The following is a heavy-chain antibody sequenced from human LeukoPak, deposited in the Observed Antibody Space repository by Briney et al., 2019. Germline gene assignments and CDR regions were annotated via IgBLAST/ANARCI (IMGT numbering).Heavy chain of an antibody. CDR2: ISYDGSNK. V-gene: IGHV3-30-3*01. J-gene: IGHJ4*02. CDR1: GFTFGSYA. Sequence: GRSLRLSCAAAGFTFGSYAMPWVRQAPGKGLEWVAVISYDGSNKYYADSVKGRFTISRDNSKNTLYLQMNSLRAEDTAVYYCARDRSTQLYGPLDYWGQGTLVTVSS. D-gene: IGHD6-6*01. CDR3: ARDRSTQLYGPLDY.